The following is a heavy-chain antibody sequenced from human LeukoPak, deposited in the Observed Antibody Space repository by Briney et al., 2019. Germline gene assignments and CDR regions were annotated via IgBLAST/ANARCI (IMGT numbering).Heavy chain of an antibody. J-gene: IGHJ4*02. D-gene: IGHD1-26*01. CDR3: AREIVGANHFDY. CDR1: GYTFTGYG. V-gene: IGHV1-18*01. Sequence: ASVKVSCKASGYTFTGYGISWVRQAPGQGPEWMGWISAYNGNTNYAQKLQGRVTMTTDTSTSTAYMEVRSLRSDDTAVYYCAREIVGANHFDYWGQGTLVTVSS. CDR2: ISAYNGNT.